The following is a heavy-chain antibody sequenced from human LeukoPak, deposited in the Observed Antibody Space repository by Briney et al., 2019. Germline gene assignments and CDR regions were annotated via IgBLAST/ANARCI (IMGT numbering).Heavy chain of an antibody. V-gene: IGHV3-11*04. CDR2: ITTSGNTI. CDR3: ARIITQPGDFYMDV. J-gene: IGHJ6*03. CDR1: GFSFSDYY. Sequence: SGGSLRLSCAASGFSFSDYYMGWIRQAPGKGLEWVSYITTSGNTIYSSDSLKGRLTISRDNARDSLYLHMNSLRAEDTALYYCARIITQPGDFYMDVWGKGTTVTVSS. D-gene: IGHD1-14*01.